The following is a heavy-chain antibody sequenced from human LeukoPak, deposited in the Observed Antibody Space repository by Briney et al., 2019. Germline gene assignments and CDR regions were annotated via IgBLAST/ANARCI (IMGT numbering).Heavy chain of an antibody. CDR2: ISYDGSSK. D-gene: IGHD2-2*01. CDR3: AKSQGGCSSTSCPYYGMDV. J-gene: IGHJ6*02. V-gene: IGHV3-30*18. CDR1: GFTFSSYG. Sequence: GGSLRLSCAASGFTFSSYGMHWVRQAPGKGLEWVAVISYDGSSKYYADSVKGRFTISRDNSKNTLYLQMNSLRAEDTAVYYCAKSQGGCSSTSCPYYGMDVWGQGTTVTVSS.